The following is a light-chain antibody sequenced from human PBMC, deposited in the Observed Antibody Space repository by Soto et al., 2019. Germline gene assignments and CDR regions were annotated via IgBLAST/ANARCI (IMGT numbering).Light chain of an antibody. CDR1: QSVSSSY. Sequence: EIVLTQSPGTLSLSPGERATLSCRASQSVSSSYLAWYQQKSGQAPRLLIYGESNRATGIPDRFSGSGSGTDFTLTISRLEPEDFAVYYCQQYGRSSWTFGQGTKVEI. CDR3: QQYGRSSWT. J-gene: IGKJ1*01. CDR2: GES. V-gene: IGKV3-20*01.